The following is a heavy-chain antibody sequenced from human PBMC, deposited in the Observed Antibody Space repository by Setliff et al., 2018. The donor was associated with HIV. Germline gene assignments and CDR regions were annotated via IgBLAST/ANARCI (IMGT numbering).Heavy chain of an antibody. J-gene: IGHJ6*02. D-gene: IGHD3-10*01. CDR2: TIPMFGTA. CDR1: GGTFGIYG. V-gene: IGHV1-69*05. CDR3: ARSVIGYYYYGMDV. Sequence: SVKVSCKASGGTFGIYGISWVRQAPGQGLEWMGGTIPMFGTANYAQKFQGRVTITTDESTNTGYMELSSLRSEDTAVYYCARSVIGYYYYGMDVWGQGTLVTVSS.